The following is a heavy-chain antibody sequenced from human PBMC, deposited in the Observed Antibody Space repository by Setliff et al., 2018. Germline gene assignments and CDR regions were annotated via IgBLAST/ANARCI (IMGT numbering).Heavy chain of an antibody. CDR2: INAGNGNI. V-gene: IGHV1-3*01. J-gene: IGHJ4*02. D-gene: IGHD1-26*01. CDR1: GYTFTSYD. Sequence: GASVKVSCKASGYTFTSYDINWVRQATGQGLEWMGWINAGNGNIRYSQNFQGRVTITRDTSASTAYMELSSLTSEDTAIYYCARGDVYSGSYYHFDYWGQGTLVTVSS. CDR3: ARGDVYSGSYYHFDY.